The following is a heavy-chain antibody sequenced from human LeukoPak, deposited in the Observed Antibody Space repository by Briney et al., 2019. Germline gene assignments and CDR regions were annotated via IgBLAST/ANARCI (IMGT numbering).Heavy chain of an antibody. V-gene: IGHV3-30*03. CDR2: ISYDGDEK. CDR3: ARDERLLSFLK. Sequence: GTSLRLSCAASGFTFNSYGMNWVRQAPGKGLEWVTLISYDGDEKYYVDSVKGRFTISRDNSKNTLYLQMNSLRAEDTAIYYCARDERLLSFLKWGQGTLVTVSS. CDR1: GFTFNSYG. D-gene: IGHD3-3*01. J-gene: IGHJ4*02.